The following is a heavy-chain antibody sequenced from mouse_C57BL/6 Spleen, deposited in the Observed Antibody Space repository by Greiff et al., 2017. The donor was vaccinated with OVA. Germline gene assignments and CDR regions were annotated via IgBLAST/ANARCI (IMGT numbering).Heavy chain of an antibody. CDR1: GYTFTDYY. CDR2: ITPNNGGT. D-gene: IGHD2-3*01. J-gene: IGHJ3*01. CDR3: ARQGGYYLAWFAY. Sequence: VQLQQSGPELVKPGASVKISCKASGYTFTDYYMNWVKQSHGKSLEWIGDITPNNGGTSYNQQFKGKATLTVDKSSSTAYMELRSLTSEDSAVYYCARQGGYYLAWFAYWGQGTLVTVSA. V-gene: IGHV1-26*01.